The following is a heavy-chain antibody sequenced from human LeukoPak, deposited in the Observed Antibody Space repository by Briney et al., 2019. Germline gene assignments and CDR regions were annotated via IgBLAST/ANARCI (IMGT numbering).Heavy chain of an antibody. CDR3: AKDIVVVPAATGFNWLDP. J-gene: IGHJ5*02. Sequence: GGSLRLSCAASGFTFSSYAMSWVRQAPGKGLEWVSAISGSGGSTYYADSVKGRFTISRDNSKNTLYLQMNSLRAEDTAVYYCAKDIVVVPAATGFNWLDPWGQGTLVTVSS. CDR1: GFTFSSYA. V-gene: IGHV3-23*01. D-gene: IGHD2-2*01. CDR2: ISGSGGST.